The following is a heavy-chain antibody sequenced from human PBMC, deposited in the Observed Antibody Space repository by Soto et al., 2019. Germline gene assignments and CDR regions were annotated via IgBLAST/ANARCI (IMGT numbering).Heavy chain of an antibody. Sequence: SVKVSCKASGGTFSSYAISWVRQAPGQGLEWMGGIIPIFGTANYAQKVQGRVTITADESTSTAYMELSSLRSEDTAVYYCAIPLGYCSGGSCYSGMDVWGQGTTVTVSS. V-gene: IGHV1-69*13. CDR3: AIPLGYCSGGSCYSGMDV. CDR2: IIPIFGTA. D-gene: IGHD2-15*01. CDR1: GGTFSSYA. J-gene: IGHJ6*02.